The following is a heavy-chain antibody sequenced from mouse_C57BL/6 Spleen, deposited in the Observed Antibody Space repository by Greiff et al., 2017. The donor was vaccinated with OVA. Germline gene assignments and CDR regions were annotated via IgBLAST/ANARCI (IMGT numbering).Heavy chain of an antibody. J-gene: IGHJ1*03. CDR1: GFSLTSYG. Sequence: VKLMESGPGLVAPSQSLSITCTVSGFSLTSYGVHWVRQPPGKGLEWLVVIWSDGSTTYNSALKSRLRISKDNSKSQVFLKMNSLQTDYTAMYYCARSYYSTYEYFDVWGTGTTVTVSS. V-gene: IGHV2-6*03. CDR3: ARSYYSTYEYFDV. CDR2: IWSDGST. D-gene: IGHD2-5*01.